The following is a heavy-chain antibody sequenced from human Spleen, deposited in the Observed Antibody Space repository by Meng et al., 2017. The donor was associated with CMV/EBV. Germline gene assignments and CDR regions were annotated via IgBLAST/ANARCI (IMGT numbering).Heavy chain of an antibody. CDR2: IGSRGAYI. Sequence: GGSLRLSCAASGFSFSAYSMAWVRQAPGKGLECVSAIGSRGAYIYYADSVKGRFTISRDNAVNSLYLQIDSPRVEDTAVYYCAREFSGFDYWGQGTPVTVSS. CDR3: AREFSGFDY. CDR1: GFSFSAYS. V-gene: IGHV3-21*01. D-gene: IGHD3-22*01. J-gene: IGHJ4*02.